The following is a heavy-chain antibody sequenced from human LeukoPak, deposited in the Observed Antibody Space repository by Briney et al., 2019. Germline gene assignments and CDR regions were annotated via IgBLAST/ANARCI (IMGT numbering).Heavy chain of an antibody. D-gene: IGHD5-12*01. CDR1: GFTFSSYA. Sequence: GGSLRLSCAAPGFTFSSYAMSWVRQAPGKGLEWVSAISGSGGSTYYADSVKGRFTISRDNSKNTLYLRMNSLRAEDTAVYYCAKDRFGRVATIDYWGQGTLVTVSS. CDR2: ISGSGGST. V-gene: IGHV3-23*01. CDR3: AKDRFGRVATIDY. J-gene: IGHJ4*02.